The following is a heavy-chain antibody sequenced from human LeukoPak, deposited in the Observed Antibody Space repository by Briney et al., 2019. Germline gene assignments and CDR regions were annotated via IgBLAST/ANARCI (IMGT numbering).Heavy chain of an antibody. V-gene: IGHV1-2*02. D-gene: IGHD5-12*01. CDR1: GYTFTCYY. Sequence: ASVKVSCKASGYTFTCYYMHWVRQAPGQGLEWMGWINPNSGGTNYAQKFQGRVTMTRDTSISTAYMELSRLRSDDTAVYYCARGSGYEEGYFDLWGRGTLVTVSS. J-gene: IGHJ2*01. CDR2: INPNSGGT. CDR3: ARGSGYEEGYFDL.